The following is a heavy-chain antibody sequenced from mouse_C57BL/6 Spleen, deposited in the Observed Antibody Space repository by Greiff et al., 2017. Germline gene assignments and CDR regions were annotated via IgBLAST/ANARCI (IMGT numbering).Heavy chain of an antibody. V-gene: IGHV1-78*01. CDR3: ARATGNYGWYFDV. J-gene: IGHJ1*03. Sequence: VKVVESDAELVKPGASVKISCKVSGYTFTDHTIHWMKQRPEQGLEWIGYIYPRDGSTKYNEKFKGKATLTADKSSSTAYMQLNSLTSEDSAVYFCARATGNYGWYFDVWGTGTTVTVSS. CDR2: IYPRDGST. CDR1: GYTFTDHT. D-gene: IGHD2-1*01.